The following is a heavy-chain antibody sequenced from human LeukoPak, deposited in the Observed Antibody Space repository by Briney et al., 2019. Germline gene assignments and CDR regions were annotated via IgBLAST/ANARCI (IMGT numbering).Heavy chain of an antibody. V-gene: IGHV3-30*02. Sequence: GGSLRLSCAASGFTFSSYGMHWVRQAPGKGLEWVAFIRYDGSNKYYAHSVKGRFTISRDNSKNTLYLQMNSLRAEDTAVYYCAKGGSGIAAAGTGSWFDPWGQGTLVTVSS. D-gene: IGHD6-13*01. CDR3: AKGGSGIAAAGTGSWFDP. J-gene: IGHJ5*02. CDR2: IRYDGSNK. CDR1: GFTFSSYG.